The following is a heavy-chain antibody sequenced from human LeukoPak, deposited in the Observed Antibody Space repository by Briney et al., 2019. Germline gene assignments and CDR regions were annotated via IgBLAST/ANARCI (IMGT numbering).Heavy chain of an antibody. CDR3: AKGRRGQLWLRDNWFDP. J-gene: IGHJ5*02. Sequence: PGGSLRLSCAASGFTFSSYGMHWVRQAPGKGLEWVAFIRYDGSNKYYADSVKGRFTISRDNSKNTLYLQMNSLRAEDTAVYYCAKGRRGQLWLRDNWFDPWGQGTLVTVSS. V-gene: IGHV3-30*02. CDR1: GFTFSSYG. CDR2: IRYDGSNK. D-gene: IGHD5-18*01.